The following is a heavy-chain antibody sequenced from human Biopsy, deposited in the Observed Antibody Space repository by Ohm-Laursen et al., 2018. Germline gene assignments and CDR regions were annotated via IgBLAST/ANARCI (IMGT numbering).Heavy chain of an antibody. Sequence: PGTLSLTCTVSGGSISGDYWNWIRQPPGKGLQVIGYISSGGRAKYNPSLKSRLTISLDTSKNQLSLRLSSVTAADSAIYYCARERQFRFLEGAFDYWGQGILVTVSS. D-gene: IGHD3-3*01. J-gene: IGHJ4*02. CDR3: ARERQFRFLEGAFDY. V-gene: IGHV4-59*01. CDR1: GGSISGDY. CDR2: ISSGGRA.